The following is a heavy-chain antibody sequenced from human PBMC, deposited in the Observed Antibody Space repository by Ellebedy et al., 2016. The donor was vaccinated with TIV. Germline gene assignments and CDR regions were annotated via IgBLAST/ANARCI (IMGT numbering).Heavy chain of an antibody. V-gene: IGHV3-23*01. J-gene: IGHJ4*02. CDR2: INARTGIA. CDR3: ASPRDIDY. Sequence: PGGSLRLSCAASGFTFSSSVLSWVRQAPGKGLEWVSAINARTGIAHYADSVKGRFTTSRDNYKSTLYLQMNSLRAEDSALYYCASPRDIDYWGQGTLVTVSA. CDR1: GFTFSSSV.